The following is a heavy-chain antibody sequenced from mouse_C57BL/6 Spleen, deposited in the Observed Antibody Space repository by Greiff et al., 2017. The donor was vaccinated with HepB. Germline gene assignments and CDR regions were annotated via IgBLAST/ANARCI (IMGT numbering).Heavy chain of an antibody. D-gene: IGHD1-1*01. V-gene: IGHV1-72*01. CDR3: ARTDPNYCGSCYVWYFDV. CDR1: GYTFTSYW. CDR2: IDPNSGGT. J-gene: IGHJ1*03. Sequence: QVQLPQPGAELVKPGASVKLSCKASGYTFTSYWMHWVKQRPGRGLEWIGRIDPNSGGTTYNEKFKSKATLTVDKPSSTAYMQLRSRTSVDSAVYYCARTDPNYCGSCYVWYFDVWGTGTTVTVAS.